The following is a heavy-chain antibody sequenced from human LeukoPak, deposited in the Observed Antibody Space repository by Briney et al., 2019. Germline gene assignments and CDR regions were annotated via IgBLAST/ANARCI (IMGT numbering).Heavy chain of an antibody. CDR2: ISAYNGNT. Sequence: ASVKVSCKASGYTLTSYGISWVRQAPGQGLEWMGWISAYNGNTNYAQKLQGRVTMTTDTSTSTAYMELRSLRSDDTAVYYCARDLWADDYGDYVFDYWGQGTLVTVSS. J-gene: IGHJ4*02. CDR1: GYTLTSYG. D-gene: IGHD4-17*01. CDR3: ARDLWADDYGDYVFDY. V-gene: IGHV1-18*01.